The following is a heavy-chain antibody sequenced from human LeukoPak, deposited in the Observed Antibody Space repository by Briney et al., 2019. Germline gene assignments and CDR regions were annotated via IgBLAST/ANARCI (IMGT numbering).Heavy chain of an antibody. CDR3: ARHRGITIFGAVFDY. CDR2: IYYSGST. D-gene: IGHD3-3*01. V-gene: IGHV4-59*08. J-gene: IGHJ4*02. CDR1: GGSISSYY. Sequence: PSETLSLTCTVSGGSISSYYWSWIRQPPGKGLEWIGYIYYSGSTNYNPSLKSRVTISVDTSKNQFSLKLSSVTAADTAVYYCARHRGITIFGAVFDYWGQGTLVTVSS.